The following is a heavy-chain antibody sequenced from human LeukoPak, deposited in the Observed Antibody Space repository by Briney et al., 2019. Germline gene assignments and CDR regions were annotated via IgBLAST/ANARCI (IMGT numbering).Heavy chain of an antibody. CDR1: GGTFSSYT. J-gene: IGHJ3*02. D-gene: IGHD1-1*01. V-gene: IGHV1-69*02. CDR2: IIPILGIA. CDR3: ARVGTGTTYAFDI. Sequence: ASVKVSCKASGGTFSSYTISWVRQAPGQGLEWMGRIIPILGIANYAQKFQGRVTITADKSTSTAYMELSSLRSEDTAVYYCARVGTGTTYAFDIWGQGTVVTVSS.